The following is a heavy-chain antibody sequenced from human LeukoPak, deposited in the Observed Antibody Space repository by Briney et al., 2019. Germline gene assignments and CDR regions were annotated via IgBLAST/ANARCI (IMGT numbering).Heavy chain of an antibody. J-gene: IGHJ4*02. CDR3: GRDSRWAQPDY. Sequence: GGTLRLSCAASGFTFTHYGMNWVRQAPGEGLEWVSGLISSGASTYYADSVKGRFTVSRDNSKNMVYLQINSLTAEDTAIYYCGRDSRWAQPDYWGQGTLVTVSS. CDR1: GFTFTHYG. D-gene: IGHD5-24*01. V-gene: IGHV3-23*01. CDR2: LISSGAST.